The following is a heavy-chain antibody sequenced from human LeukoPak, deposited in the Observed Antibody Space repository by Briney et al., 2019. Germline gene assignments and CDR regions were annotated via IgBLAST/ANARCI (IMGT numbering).Heavy chain of an antibody. CDR1: GFSLTTSGVG. D-gene: IGHD3-16*01. CDR2: IYWDDDK. Sequence: ESGPTLILPSQPLTLTFSFSGFSLTTSGVGVGWIRQPPGKALEWLALIYWDDDKRYSPSLKSRLTITKDTSKNQVVLTMTNMDPVDTATYYCSHRGVLIPYFDYWGQGALVTVSS. J-gene: IGHJ4*02. CDR3: SHRGVLIPYFDY. V-gene: IGHV2-5*02.